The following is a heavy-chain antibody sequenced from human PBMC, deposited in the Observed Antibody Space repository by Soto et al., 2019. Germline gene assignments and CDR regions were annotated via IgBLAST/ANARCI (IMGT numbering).Heavy chain of an antibody. CDR2: ISSSSSTI. CDR1: GFTFSSYS. V-gene: IGHV3-48*02. J-gene: IGHJ6*02. CDR3: ARDQRYYDSSGYYWYYYGMDV. D-gene: IGHD3-22*01. Sequence: HPGGPLRLSCAASGFTFSSYSMNWVRQAPGKGLEWVSYISSSSSTIYYADSVKGRFTISRDNAKNSLYLQMNSLRDEDTAVYYCARDQRYYDSSGYYWYYYGMDVWGQGTTVTVSS.